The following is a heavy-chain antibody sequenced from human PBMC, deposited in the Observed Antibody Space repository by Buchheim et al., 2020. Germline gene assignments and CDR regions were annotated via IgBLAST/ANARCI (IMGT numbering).Heavy chain of an antibody. Sequence: QLQLQESGPGLVKPSETLSLTCTVSGGSISSSSYYWGWIRQPPGKGLEWIGSIYYSGSTYYNPSLKSRVTISVDTSKNQFSLKLSSVTAADTAVYYCARLRADILTGYPPIAFDYWGQGTL. V-gene: IGHV4-39*01. D-gene: IGHD3-9*01. CDR3: ARLRADILTGYPPIAFDY. J-gene: IGHJ4*02. CDR1: GGSISSSSYY. CDR2: IYYSGST.